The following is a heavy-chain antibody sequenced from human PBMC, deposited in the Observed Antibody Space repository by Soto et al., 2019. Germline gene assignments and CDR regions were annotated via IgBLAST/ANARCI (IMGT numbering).Heavy chain of an antibody. J-gene: IGHJ4*02. CDR1: GFTFSSYA. CDR2: ISYDGSNK. Sequence: QVQLVESGGGVVQPGRSLRLSYAASGFTFSSYAMHWVRQAPGKGLEWVAVISYDGSNKYYADSVKGRFTISRDNSKNTLYLQMNSLRAEDTAVYYCARVNSGSYRGDDYWGQGTLVTVSS. CDR3: ARVNSGSYRGDDY. D-gene: IGHD1-26*01. V-gene: IGHV3-30-3*01.